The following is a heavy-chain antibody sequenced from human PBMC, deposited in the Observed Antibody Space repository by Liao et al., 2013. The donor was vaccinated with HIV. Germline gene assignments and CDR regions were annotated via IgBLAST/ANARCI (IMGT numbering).Heavy chain of an antibody. CDR2: IYTSGST. V-gene: IGHV4-61*02. CDR3: ARWARGSSAWPLAAFDL. J-gene: IGHJ3*01. Sequence: QVQLQESGPGLVKPSETLSLTCTVSGDSITSGTYYWNWIRQPAGEGLEWIGRIYTSGSTNYNPSLKSRVTISIDTSKNQFSLKVNSVTAADTAVYYCARWARGSSAWPLAAFDLWGQGTMVSVSS. D-gene: IGHD6-19*01. CDR1: GDSITSGTYY.